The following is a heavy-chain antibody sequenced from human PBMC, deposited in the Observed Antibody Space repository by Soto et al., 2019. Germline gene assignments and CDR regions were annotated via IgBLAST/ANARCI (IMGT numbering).Heavy chain of an antibody. D-gene: IGHD2-21*02. CDR1: GFTFSRYS. J-gene: IGHJ4*02. CDR2: ISYDGRSK. CDR3: ARGGFHIVVVTAIY. Sequence: QVQLVESGGGVVQPGRSLRLSCAASGFTFSRYSMHLVRQAPGKGLEWVAGISYDGRSKHYADSVKGRFTISTDNTKNTVYVQMNSQASDGMAVFYCARGGFHIVVVTAIYWGQGSLVTVSS. V-gene: IGHV3-30-3*01.